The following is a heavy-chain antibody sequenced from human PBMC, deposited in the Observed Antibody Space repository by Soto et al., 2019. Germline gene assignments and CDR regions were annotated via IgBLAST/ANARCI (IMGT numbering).Heavy chain of an antibody. J-gene: IGHJ6*02. CDR2: ISYDGSNK. V-gene: IGHV3-30*18. D-gene: IGHD2-2*01. CDR1: GFTFSSYG. CDR3: AKESYAQSYYYGMDV. Sequence: PGGSLRLSCAASGFTFSSYGMHWVRQAPGKGLEWVAVISYDGSNKYYADSVKGRFTISRDNSKNTLYLQMNSLRAEDTAVYYCAKESYAQSYYYGMDVWGQGTTVTVSS.